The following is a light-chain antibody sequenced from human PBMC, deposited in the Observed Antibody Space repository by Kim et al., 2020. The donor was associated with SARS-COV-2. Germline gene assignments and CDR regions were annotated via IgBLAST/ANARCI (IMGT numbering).Light chain of an antibody. CDR3: QAWDRTAGV. V-gene: IGLV3-1*01. CDR1: RLGNKY. CDR2: QDS. Sequence: SYELTQPPSVSVSPGQTASITRSGDRLGNKYTCWYQQKPGQSPVLVIYQDSKRLSGIPERFSGSNSGNTATLTISGTQAMDEADYYCQAWDRTAGVFGGGTQLTVL. J-gene: IGLJ3*02.